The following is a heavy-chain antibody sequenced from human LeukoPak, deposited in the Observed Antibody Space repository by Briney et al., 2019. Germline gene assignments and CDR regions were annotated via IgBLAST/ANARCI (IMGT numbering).Heavy chain of an antibody. D-gene: IGHD5/OR15-5a*01. J-gene: IGHJ4*02. CDR3: AKDLRGHPFEY. Sequence: GGSLRLSCAASGFIFSSSAMNWVRQAPGKGLEWVSAISGSGGSTYYADSVTGRFTIFRDNSKNTLYLQMNSLRAEDTAVYYCAKDLRGHPFEYWGQGTLVTVSS. CDR2: ISGSGGST. V-gene: IGHV3-23*01. CDR1: GFIFSSSA.